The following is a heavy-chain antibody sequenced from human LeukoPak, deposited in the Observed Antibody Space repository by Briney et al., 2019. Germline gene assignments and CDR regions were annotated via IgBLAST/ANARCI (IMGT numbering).Heavy chain of an antibody. V-gene: IGHV4-39*01. CDR1: GGSVSGTSYY. CDR2: MYYGGST. D-gene: IGHD2-15*01. J-gene: IGHJ4*02. Sequence: NSSETLSLTCTVSGGSVSGTSYYWGWIRQPPGKGLEWVGSMYYGGSTSYTYHNPSLKSRVSISVDTSKNQFSLKLGSVTAADTAVYYCARTYCRGGSCHFDYWGQGTLVTVSS. CDR3: ARTYCRGGSCHFDY.